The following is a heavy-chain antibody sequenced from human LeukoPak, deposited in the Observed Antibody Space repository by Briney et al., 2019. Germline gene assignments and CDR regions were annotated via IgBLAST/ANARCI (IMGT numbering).Heavy chain of an antibody. V-gene: IGHV3-9*01. D-gene: IGHD3-10*01. CDR2: ISWNSGSI. CDR3: ARGRQVRGVIYYYYYMDV. J-gene: IGHJ6*03. Sequence: GGSLRLSCAASGFTFNDYAMHWVRQAPGKGLEWVSGISWNSGSIGYADSVKGRFTISRDNAKNSLYLQMNSLRAEDTALYYCARGRQVRGVIYYYYYMDVWGKGTTVTVSS. CDR1: GFTFNDYA.